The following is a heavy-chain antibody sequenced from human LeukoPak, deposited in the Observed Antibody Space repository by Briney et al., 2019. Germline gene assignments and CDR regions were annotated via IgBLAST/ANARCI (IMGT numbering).Heavy chain of an antibody. Sequence: GGSLRFSCAASGLTFSSYAMSWVRQAPGKGLEWVSAISGSGGSTYYADSVKGRFTITRDNSKNTLYLQMNSLRAEDTAVYYCAKAIVVVVAATPNYFDYWGQGTLVTVSS. J-gene: IGHJ4*02. CDR1: GLTFSSYA. CDR2: ISGSGGST. D-gene: IGHD2-15*01. CDR3: AKAIVVVVAATPNYFDY. V-gene: IGHV3-23*01.